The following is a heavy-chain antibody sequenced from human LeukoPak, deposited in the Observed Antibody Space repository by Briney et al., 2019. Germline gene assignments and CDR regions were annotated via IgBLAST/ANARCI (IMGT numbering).Heavy chain of an antibody. CDR3: ARDRTYYDYVWGSYQAFDI. D-gene: IGHD3-16*02. V-gene: IGHV4-59*01. CDR2: IYYSGST. J-gene: IGHJ3*02. Sequence: SETLSLTCSVSAGSISNLYYWSWIRQPAGKGLEWIGYIYYSGSTNYNPSLKSRVTISVDTSKNQFSPKLSSVTAADTAVYYCARDRTYYDYVWGSYQAFDIWGQGTMVTVSS. CDR1: AGSISNLYY.